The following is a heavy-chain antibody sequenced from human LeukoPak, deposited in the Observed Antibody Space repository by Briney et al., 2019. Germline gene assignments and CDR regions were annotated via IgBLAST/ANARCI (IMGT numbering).Heavy chain of an antibody. Sequence: GGSLRLSCAASGFTFDDYAMHWVRQVPGKGLEWVSGISWNSGSIGYADSVKGRFTISRDNAKNSLYLQMNSLRAEDTAVYYCARTFGGVIVTDGPFDYWGQGTLVTVSS. V-gene: IGHV3-9*01. CDR1: GFTFDDYA. CDR2: ISWNSGSI. CDR3: ARTFGGVIVTDGPFDY. J-gene: IGHJ4*02. D-gene: IGHD3-16*02.